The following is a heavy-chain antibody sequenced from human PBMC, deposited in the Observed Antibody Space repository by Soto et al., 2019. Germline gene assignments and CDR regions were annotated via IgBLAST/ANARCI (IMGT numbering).Heavy chain of an antibody. Sequence: SETLSLTCSVSGGSMSKFYWSWIRKTAGKGPEWMGRVYATGTSDYNPSLRSRIAMSVDISKKTFSLRLRSATAADTGVYYCVRDGSKTLRDCFDPWGQGILVTVSS. J-gene: IGHJ5*02. V-gene: IGHV4-4*07. CDR3: VRDGSKTLRDCFDP. CDR2: VYATGTS. D-gene: IGHD4-17*01. CDR1: GGSMSKFY.